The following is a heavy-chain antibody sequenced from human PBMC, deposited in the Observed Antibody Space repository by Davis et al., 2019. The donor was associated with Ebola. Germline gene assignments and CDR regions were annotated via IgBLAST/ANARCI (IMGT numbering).Heavy chain of an antibody. CDR3: AKDQRMTYAFDI. D-gene: IGHD1-1*01. CDR1: GFTFSNHW. Sequence: SLKISCAASGFTFSNHWMHWIRQAPGKGLEWVSGISWNSGSIGYADSVKGRFTISRDNAKNSLYLQMNSLRAEDTALYYCAKDQRMTYAFDIWGQGTMVTVSS. V-gene: IGHV3-9*01. J-gene: IGHJ3*02. CDR2: ISWNSGSI.